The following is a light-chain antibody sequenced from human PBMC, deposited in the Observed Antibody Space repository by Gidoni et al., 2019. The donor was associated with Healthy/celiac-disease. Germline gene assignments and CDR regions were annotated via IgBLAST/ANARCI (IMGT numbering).Light chain of an antibody. Sequence: DIVMTQSPLSLPVTPGEPASISCRSSQSLLHSNGYNYLDWYLQKPGQSPQLLIFLGSNRASGVPDRFSGSGSGTDFTLKISRVEAEDVGVYYCIQVLQTPYTFGQXTKLEI. CDR1: QSLLHSNGYNY. CDR3: IQVLQTPYT. J-gene: IGKJ2*01. V-gene: IGKV2-28*01. CDR2: LGS.